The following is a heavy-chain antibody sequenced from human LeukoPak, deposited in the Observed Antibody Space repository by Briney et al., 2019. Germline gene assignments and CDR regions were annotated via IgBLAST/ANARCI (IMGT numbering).Heavy chain of an antibody. J-gene: IGHJ4*02. CDR3: ARGGAARPDY. Sequence: GGSLRLSCAASGFTFSSYGINWVRQTPGKGLEWVSYISSSSSAINYADSVRGRFTISRDNAKNSLYLQMNSLRPEDMAVYYCARGGAARPDYWGQGTLVTVSS. D-gene: IGHD6-6*01. CDR2: ISSSSSAI. V-gene: IGHV3-48*01. CDR1: GFTFSSYG.